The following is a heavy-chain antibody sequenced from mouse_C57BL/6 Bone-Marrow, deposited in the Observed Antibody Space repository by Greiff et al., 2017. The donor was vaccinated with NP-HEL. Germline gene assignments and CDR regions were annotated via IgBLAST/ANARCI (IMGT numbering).Heavy chain of an antibody. D-gene: IGHD3-2*02. Sequence: EVKLMESGAELVKPGASVKLSCTASGFNIKDYYMHWVKQRTEQGLEWIGRIDPEDGETKYAPKFQGKATLTADTSSNTAYLQLSSLTSEDTAVYYCARQLRLRHFDYWGQGTTLTVSS. CDR1: GFNIKDYY. V-gene: IGHV14-2*01. CDR3: ARQLRLRHFDY. CDR2: IDPEDGET. J-gene: IGHJ2*01.